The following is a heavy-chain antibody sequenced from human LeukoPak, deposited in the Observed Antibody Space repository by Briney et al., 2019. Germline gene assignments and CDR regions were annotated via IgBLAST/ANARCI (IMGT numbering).Heavy chain of an antibody. Sequence: ASVKVSCKASGYTFTSYAMHWVRQAPGQRLEWMGRINAGNGNTKYSQKFQGRVTITRDTSASTAYMELSSLRSEDTAVYYCARFPSHYGMDVWGQGTTVTVSS. CDR2: INAGNGNT. J-gene: IGHJ6*02. CDR1: GYTFTSYA. CDR3: ARFPSHYGMDV. V-gene: IGHV1-3*01. D-gene: IGHD3-10*01.